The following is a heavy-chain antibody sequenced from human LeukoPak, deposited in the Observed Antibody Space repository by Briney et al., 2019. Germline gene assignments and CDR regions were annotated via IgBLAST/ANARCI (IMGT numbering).Heavy chain of an antibody. J-gene: IGHJ4*02. D-gene: IGHD3-10*01. Sequence: SETLSLTCTVSGGSISSGGYYWSWIRQPPGKGLEWIGYIYHSGSIYYNPSLKSRVTISVDRSKNQFSLKLSSVTAADTAVYYCARRRGSGSHIDYWGQGTLVTVSS. CDR1: GGSISSGGYY. V-gene: IGHV4-30-2*01. CDR3: ARRRGSGSHIDY. CDR2: IYHSGSI.